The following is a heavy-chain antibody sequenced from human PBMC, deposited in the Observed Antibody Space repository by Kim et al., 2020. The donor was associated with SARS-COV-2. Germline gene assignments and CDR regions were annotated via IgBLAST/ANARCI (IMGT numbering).Heavy chain of an antibody. V-gene: IGHV1-58*02. D-gene: IGHD3-22*01. CDR2: IVVGSGNT. J-gene: IGHJ2*01. CDR3: AAGHYYDSSGYYAFGYFDL. Sequence: SVKVSCKASGFTFTSSAMQWVLQARGQRLEWIGWIVVGSGNTNYALKFQERVTITRDMSTSTAYMELSSLRSEDTAVYYCAAGHYYDSSGYYAFGYFDLWGRGTLVTVSS. CDR1: GFTFTSSA.